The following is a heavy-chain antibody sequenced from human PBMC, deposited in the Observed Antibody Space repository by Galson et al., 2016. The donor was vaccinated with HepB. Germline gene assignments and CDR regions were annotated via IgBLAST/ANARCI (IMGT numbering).Heavy chain of an antibody. CDR3: ATKHGVVASRGDSVDN. D-gene: IGHD6-19*01. Sequence: SLRLSCAASGFTFSAFALNWVRQTPGKGLEWVARIGVYDYDRRYADSARGRFTISRDNFKDILYLEMNGLRAEDTALYYCATKHGVVASRGDSVDNWGQGTLVTVSS. CDR2: IGVYDYDR. V-gene: IGHV3-23*01. J-gene: IGHJ1*01. CDR1: GFTFSAFA.